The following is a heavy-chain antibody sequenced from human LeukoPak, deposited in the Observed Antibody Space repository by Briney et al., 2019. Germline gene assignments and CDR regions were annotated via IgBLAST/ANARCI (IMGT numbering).Heavy chain of an antibody. D-gene: IGHD1-26*01. Sequence: ASVKVSCKASGYTFTSYGISWVRQAPGQGLEWMGWISAYNGNTNYAQKLQGRVTMTTDTSTSTAYMELRSLRSDDTAVYYCAKYSSGSYPPWFDPWGQGTLVTVSS. V-gene: IGHV1-18*01. CDR3: AKYSSGSYPPWFDP. CDR2: ISAYNGNT. CDR1: GYTFTSYG. J-gene: IGHJ5*02.